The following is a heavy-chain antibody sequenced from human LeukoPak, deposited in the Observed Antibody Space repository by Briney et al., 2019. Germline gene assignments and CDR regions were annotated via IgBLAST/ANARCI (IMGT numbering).Heavy chain of an antibody. CDR3: AKSPGIFCSSGSCLLDY. Sequence: PGRSLRLSCAASGFTFSSCAMSWVRQAPGKGLEWVSAISGSGGSAYYADSVKGRFTISRDNSKNTLYLQLNSLRAEDTAVYYCAKSPGIFCSSGSCLLDYWGQGTLVTVSS. CDR2: ISGSGGSA. V-gene: IGHV3-23*01. J-gene: IGHJ4*02. D-gene: IGHD2-15*01. CDR1: GFTFSSCA.